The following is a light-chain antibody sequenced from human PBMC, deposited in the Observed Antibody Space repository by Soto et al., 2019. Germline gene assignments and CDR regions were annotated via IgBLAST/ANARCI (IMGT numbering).Light chain of an antibody. V-gene: IGKV3-20*01. CDR2: GVS. J-gene: IGKJ1*01. Sequence: EIVLTQSPGTLSLSPGERATLSCRASQSVTSNYLAWYQQKPGQAPRLLMYGVSSRATGIPDRFSGSGSGTDFTLTISRLEPEDFAVYYCQQYGSSPRTFGQGIKVEIK. CDR3: QQYGSSPRT. CDR1: QSVTSNY.